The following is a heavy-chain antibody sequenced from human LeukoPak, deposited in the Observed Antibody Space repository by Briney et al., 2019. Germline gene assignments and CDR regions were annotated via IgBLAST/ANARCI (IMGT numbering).Heavy chain of an antibody. D-gene: IGHD6-19*01. CDR1: GFTFSNYA. J-gene: IGHJ4*02. Sequence: GGSLRLSCAASGFTFSNYAMNWVRQAPGKGLEWVSAISGGGASTYYADSVKGRFTISRDNSKNRLYLQMNSLRAEDTALYYCATKNTSGWSRGFDYWGQGTLVTVSS. CDR3: ATKNTSGWSRGFDY. CDR2: ISGGGAST. V-gene: IGHV3-23*01.